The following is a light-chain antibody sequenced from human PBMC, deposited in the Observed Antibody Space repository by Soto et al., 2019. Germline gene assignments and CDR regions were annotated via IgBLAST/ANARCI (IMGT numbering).Light chain of an antibody. CDR3: CSYAGSSIPYV. V-gene: IGLV2-23*01. Sequence: QSVLTQPASVSGSPGQSITISCTGTSSDVGSYNLVSWYQQHPGKAPKLIIYEGTKRPSGVSNRFSGSKSDNTASLTISELQADDEADYYCCSYAGSSIPYVFGTGTKVTVL. J-gene: IGLJ1*01. CDR1: SSDVGSYNL. CDR2: EGT.